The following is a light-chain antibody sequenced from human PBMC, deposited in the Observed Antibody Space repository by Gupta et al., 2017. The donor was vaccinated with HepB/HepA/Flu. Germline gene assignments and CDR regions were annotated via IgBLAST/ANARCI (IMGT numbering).Light chain of an antibody. V-gene: IGLV1-47*01. CDR2: RNN. J-gene: IGLJ2*01. Sequence: QSVLTQPPSASGTPGQRVTISCSGSSSNIGSNYVYWYQQRPGTAPKLLIYRNNQRPSGVPDRFSGSKSGTSASLAISGLRSEDEADYYCAAWDDSLSAYVVFGGGTKLTVL. CDR3: AAWDDSLSAYVV. CDR1: SSNIGSNY.